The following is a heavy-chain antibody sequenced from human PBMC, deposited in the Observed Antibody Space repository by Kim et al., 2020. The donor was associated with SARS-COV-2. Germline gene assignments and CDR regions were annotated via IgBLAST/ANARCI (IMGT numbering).Heavy chain of an antibody. V-gene: IGHV1-8*01. J-gene: IGHJ5*02. D-gene: IGHD3-9*01. Sequence: ASVKVSCKASGYTFTSYDINWVRQATGQGLEWMGWMNPNSGNTGYAQKFQGRVTMTRNTSISTAYMELSSLISEDTAVYYCARAGYDILTGYYGRPIWFDPWGQGTLGTVSS. CDR1: GYTFTSYD. CDR2: MNPNSGNT. CDR3: ARAGYDILTGYYGRPIWFDP.